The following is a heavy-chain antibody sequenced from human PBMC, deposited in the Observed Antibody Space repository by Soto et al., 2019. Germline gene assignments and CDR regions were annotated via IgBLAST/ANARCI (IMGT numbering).Heavy chain of an antibody. CDR3: ARHNDS. J-gene: IGHJ4*02. CDR1: GGSISSYY. CDR2: IYYSGST. V-gene: IGHV4-59*08. Sequence: QVQLQESGPGLVKPSETLFLTCAVSGGSISSYYWSWIRQPPGKGLEWIGYIYYSGSTNYNPSLKSRVTISVDTSKNQFSLKLSSVTAADTAVYYCARHNDSWGQGTLVTVSS.